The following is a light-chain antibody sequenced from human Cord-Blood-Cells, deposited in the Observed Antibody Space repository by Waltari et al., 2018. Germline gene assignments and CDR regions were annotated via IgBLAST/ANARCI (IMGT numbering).Light chain of an antibody. Sequence: EIVMTQSPAPPSVSPGERATLPCRASQSVSSNLAWYQQKPGQAPRLLIYGASTRATGIPARFSGSGSGTEFTLTISSLQSEDFAVYYCQQYNNWPPLTFGGGTKVEIK. V-gene: IGKV3-15*01. CDR1: QSVSSN. CDR3: QQYNNWPPLT. CDR2: GAS. J-gene: IGKJ4*01.